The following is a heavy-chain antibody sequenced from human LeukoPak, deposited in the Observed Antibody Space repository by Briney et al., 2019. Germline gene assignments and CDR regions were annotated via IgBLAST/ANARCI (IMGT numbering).Heavy chain of an antibody. J-gene: IGHJ4*02. CDR1: GFTFSSYS. Sequence: GGSLRLSCAASGFTFSSYSMNWVRQAPGKGLEWVSSISSSSSYIYYADSVKGRFTISRDNAKNSLYLQMNSLRAEDTAVYYCARDTASRYFDWLLDYWGQGTLVTVSS. V-gene: IGHV3-21*01. D-gene: IGHD3-9*01. CDR3: ARDTASRYFDWLLDY. CDR2: ISSSSSYI.